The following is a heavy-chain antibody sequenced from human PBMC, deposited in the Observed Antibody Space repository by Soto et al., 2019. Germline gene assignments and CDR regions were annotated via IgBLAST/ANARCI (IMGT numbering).Heavy chain of an antibody. CDR3: ARTRRTIVVVTADPLFHPDY. D-gene: IGHD2-21*02. Sequence: GESLKISCKGSGYSFTSYWIGWVRQMPGKGLEWMGIIYPGDSDTRYSPSFQGQVTISADKSISTAYLQWSSLKASETAMYYCARTRRTIVVVTADPLFHPDYWGQGTLVTVSS. V-gene: IGHV5-51*01. CDR1: GYSFTSYW. J-gene: IGHJ4*02. CDR2: IYPGDSDT.